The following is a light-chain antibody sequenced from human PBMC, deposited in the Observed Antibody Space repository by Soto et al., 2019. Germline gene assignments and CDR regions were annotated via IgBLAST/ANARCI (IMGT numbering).Light chain of an antibody. CDR2: DAS. CDR3: QQLRTWPPLT. J-gene: IGKJ4*01. V-gene: IGKV3-11*01. CDR1: QSVSNF. Sequence: EIVLTQSPATLSLSPGERATLSCRASQSVSNFLAWYQQKPGQVPRLLIYDASTRATGIPARFSGSGSGTDFALTISSLEPEDFAASYCQQLRTWPPLTFGGGTKVEIK.